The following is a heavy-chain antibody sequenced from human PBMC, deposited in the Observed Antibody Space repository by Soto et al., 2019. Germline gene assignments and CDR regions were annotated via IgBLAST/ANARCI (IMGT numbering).Heavy chain of an antibody. J-gene: IGHJ5*02. CDR3: ARDGLDYDFWSGYYRNNWFDP. D-gene: IGHD3-3*01. CDR1: GFTFSSYG. CDR2: IWYDGSNK. Sequence: GGSLRLSCAASGFTFSSYGMHWVRQAPGKGLEWVAVIWYDGSNKYYADSVKGRFTISRDNSKNTLYLQMNSLRAEDTAVYYCARDGLDYDFWSGYYRNNWFDPWGQGTLVTVSS. V-gene: IGHV3-33*01.